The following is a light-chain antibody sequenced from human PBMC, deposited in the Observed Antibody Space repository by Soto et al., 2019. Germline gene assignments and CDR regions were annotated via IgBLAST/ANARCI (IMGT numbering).Light chain of an antibody. CDR3: QQYNSYWT. CDR2: KAS. J-gene: IGKJ1*01. Sequence: DIQMTQSPSMLSASVGDRVTITCRASQTISSSLAWYQQKPGKAPKLLIYKASSLESGVPSRFRGSGSGTEFTLTISGLQPDDFATYYCQQYNSYWTFGQGTKVEIK. CDR1: QTISSS. V-gene: IGKV1-5*03.